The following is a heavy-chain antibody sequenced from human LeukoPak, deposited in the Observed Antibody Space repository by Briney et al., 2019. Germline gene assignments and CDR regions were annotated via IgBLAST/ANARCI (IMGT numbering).Heavy chain of an antibody. Sequence: PSETLSLTCTVSGGSISSSSYYWGWIRQPPGKGLEWIGYIYDRGSHYSGSINYNPSLKSRVTISVDTSKNQFSLLVNSVTAADTAVYYCARGKGLYYSDSSGYQTLWYYYMDVWGKGTTVTVSS. CDR3: ARGKGLYYSDSSGYQTLWYYYMDV. V-gene: IGHV4-61*05. CDR2: IYDRGSHYSGSI. D-gene: IGHD3-22*01. J-gene: IGHJ6*03. CDR1: GGSISSSSYY.